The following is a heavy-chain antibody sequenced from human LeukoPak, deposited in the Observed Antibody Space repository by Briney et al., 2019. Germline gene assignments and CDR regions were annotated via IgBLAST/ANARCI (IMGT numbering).Heavy chain of an antibody. Sequence: GESLKISCKGSGYSFTSYWIGWVRQMPGKGLEWMGIIYPGDSDTRYSPSLQGQVTISADKSISTAYLQWSSLKASDTAMYYCARLDSSGYYYGPREAFDIWGQGTMVTVSS. J-gene: IGHJ3*02. CDR1: GYSFTSYW. D-gene: IGHD3-22*01. CDR2: IYPGDSDT. V-gene: IGHV5-51*01. CDR3: ARLDSSGYYYGPREAFDI.